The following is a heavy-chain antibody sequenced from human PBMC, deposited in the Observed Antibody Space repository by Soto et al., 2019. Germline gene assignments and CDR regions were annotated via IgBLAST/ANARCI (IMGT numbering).Heavy chain of an antibody. CDR2: IYYSGST. J-gene: IGHJ4*02. CDR1: GGTVSSTGYY. V-gene: IGHV4-39*07. Sequence: PSGTLSLACTVSGGTVSSTGYYWGWVRQPPGKGLEWIGGIYYSGSTNYNPSLKSRVTISVDTSKNQFSLKLSSVTAADAAVYYCARRGQVATEMGLDYWGQGTLVTVSS. D-gene: IGHD5-12*01. CDR3: ARRGQVATEMGLDY.